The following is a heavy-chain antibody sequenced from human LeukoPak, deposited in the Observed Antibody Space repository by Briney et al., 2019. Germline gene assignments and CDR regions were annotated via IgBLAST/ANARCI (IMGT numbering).Heavy chain of an antibody. CDR1: GFTFSSYA. V-gene: IGHV3-23*01. Sequence: GGSLRLSFAASGFTFSSYAMSWARQAPGKGWEWVSAISGSGGSTYYADSVKGRFTISRDNSKNTLYLQMNSLRAEDTAVYYCAKDHLEYYFDYWGQGTLVTVSS. CDR2: ISGSGGST. CDR3: AKDHLEYYFDY. J-gene: IGHJ4*02.